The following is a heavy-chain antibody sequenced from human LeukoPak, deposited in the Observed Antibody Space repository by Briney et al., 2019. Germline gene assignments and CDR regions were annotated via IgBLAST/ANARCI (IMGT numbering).Heavy chain of an antibody. Sequence: GGSLRLSCGTSGFTLSVYSMNWVRQAPGKGLEWASSININYADSVKGRFTISSDNAKNSLYLQMNSLRAEDTAVYYCARAALAARDYYYYMDVWGKGTTVTISS. D-gene: IGHD2-15*01. J-gene: IGHJ6*03. CDR3: ARAALAARDYYYYMDV. CDR2: INI. CDR1: GFTLSVYS. V-gene: IGHV3-21*01.